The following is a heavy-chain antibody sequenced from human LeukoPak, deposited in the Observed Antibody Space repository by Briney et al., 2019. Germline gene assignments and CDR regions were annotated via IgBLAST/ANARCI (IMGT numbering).Heavy chain of an antibody. V-gene: IGHV3-23*01. Sequence: PGGSLRLSCAASGFTLSSYATSWVRQGPGKGLEWVSAISVSGNTYHADSVKGRFTISRDNSKNTLYLQMNSLRAEDTAVYYCTKDRRLYSSSWSFDYWGQGTLVTVSS. D-gene: IGHD6-13*01. CDR3: TKDRRLYSSSWSFDY. J-gene: IGHJ4*02. CDR2: ISVSGNT. CDR1: GFTLSSYA.